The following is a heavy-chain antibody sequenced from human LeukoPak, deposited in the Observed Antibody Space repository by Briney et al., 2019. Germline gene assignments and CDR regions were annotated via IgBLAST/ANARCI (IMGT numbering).Heavy chain of an antibody. J-gene: IGHJ4*02. D-gene: IGHD2-2*01. Sequence: TGGSLRLSCAASGFTFSSYAMSWVRQAPGKGLEWVSAISGSGGSTYYADSVKGRFTISRDNSKNTLYLQMNSLRAEDTAVYYCAKNLDDWGCCSSTSCYPNFDYWGQGTLVTVSS. CDR2: ISGSGGST. CDR3: AKNLDDWGCCSSTSCYPNFDY. CDR1: GFTFSSYA. V-gene: IGHV3-23*01.